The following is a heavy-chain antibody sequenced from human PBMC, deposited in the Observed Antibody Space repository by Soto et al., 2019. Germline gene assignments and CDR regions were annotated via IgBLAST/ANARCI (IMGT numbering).Heavy chain of an antibody. CDR2: INYSGST. J-gene: IGHJ4*02. CDR3: ARANWYSEY. V-gene: IGHV4-34*01. D-gene: IGHD7-27*01. Sequence: SETLSLTCAVYGGSFSGYYWSWIRQPPGKGLEWIGEINYSGSTNYNPSLKSRVTISVDTSKNRVSLKLTSLTAADTAIYYCARANWYSEYWGQGTLVTVSS. CDR1: GGSFSGYY.